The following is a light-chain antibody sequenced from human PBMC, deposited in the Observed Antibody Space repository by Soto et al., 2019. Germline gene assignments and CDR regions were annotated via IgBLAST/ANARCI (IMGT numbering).Light chain of an antibody. CDR3: QQHGGSPLWT. Sequence: EIVLTQSPGTLSLSPGERATLSCRASQSVSSSYLAWYQQKPGQAPRLLIYGVSSSATGIPDGFSGSGSGTDFTLTISRLEPEDFAVYYCQQHGGSPLWTFGQGTKVEIK. CDR1: QSVSSSY. V-gene: IGKV3-20*01. J-gene: IGKJ1*01. CDR2: GVS.